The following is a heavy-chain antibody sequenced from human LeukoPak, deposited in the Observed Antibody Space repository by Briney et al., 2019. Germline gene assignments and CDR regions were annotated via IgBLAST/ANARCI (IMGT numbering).Heavy chain of an antibody. CDR1: GFSFSRYG. J-gene: IGHJ4*02. Sequence: GESLRLSCAASGFSFSRYGMNWVRQAPGKGLEWVSSIDVGSYAYYADSVKGRFTISRDNAKNSLYLQMNSLRVEDTAVYHCASEGVVGAAAHFDYWGQGALVTVSS. CDR2: IDVGSYA. CDR3: ASEGVVGAAAHFDY. V-gene: IGHV3-21*06. D-gene: IGHD1-26*01.